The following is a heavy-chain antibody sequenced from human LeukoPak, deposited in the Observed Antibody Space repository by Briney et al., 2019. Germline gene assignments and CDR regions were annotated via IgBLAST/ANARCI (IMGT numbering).Heavy chain of an antibody. CDR2: IWYDGSNT. CDR3: AREGLATIDYFDS. V-gene: IGHV3-33*01. D-gene: IGHD5-24*01. CDR1: GFTFGSYG. J-gene: IGHJ4*02. Sequence: GGSLRLSCAASGFTFGSYGMHWVRQAPGEGLEWVAVIWYDGSNTYYADSVKGRFNISRDNSKNTLSLQMNSLRAEDTAVYYCAREGLATIDYFDSWGQGTLVTVSS.